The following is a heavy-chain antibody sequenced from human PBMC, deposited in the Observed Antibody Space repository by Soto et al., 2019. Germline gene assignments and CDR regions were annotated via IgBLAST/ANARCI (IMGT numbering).Heavy chain of an antibody. CDR3: ARAGFYYVPGKPEKTTYYYYGRDV. J-gene: IGHJ6*02. CDR2: IIPIFGTA. V-gene: IGHV1-69*13. Sequence: SVKVSCKASGGTFSSYAISWVRQAPGQGLEWMGGIIPIFGTANYAQKFQGRVTITADESTSTAYMELSSLRSEDTAVYYCARAGFYYVPGKPEKTTYYYYGRDVGGQGTTVTV. CDR1: GGTFSSYA. D-gene: IGHD3-10*02.